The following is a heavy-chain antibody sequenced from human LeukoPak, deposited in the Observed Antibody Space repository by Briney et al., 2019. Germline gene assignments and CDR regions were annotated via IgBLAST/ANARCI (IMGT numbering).Heavy chain of an antibody. CDR1: GGSISTYY. CDR2: IYHTGST. V-gene: IGHV4-59*01. D-gene: IGHD3-10*01. Sequence: PSETLSLTCTVSGGSISTYYWSWIRQPPGKGLEWIGYIYHTGSTKYNPSLESRVTLSLDTSRKQFSLNLSSVTAADTAVYYCARIMNYGAYLYYGLDVWGQGTTVTVSS. CDR3: ARIMNYGAYLYYGLDV. J-gene: IGHJ6*02.